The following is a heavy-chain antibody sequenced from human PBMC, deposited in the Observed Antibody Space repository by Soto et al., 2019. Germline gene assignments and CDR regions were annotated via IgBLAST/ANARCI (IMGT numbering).Heavy chain of an antibody. V-gene: IGHV1-8*01. CDR2: MNPNSGNT. CDR3: ARGYGDSSGYYYRLFDY. D-gene: IGHD3-22*01. Sequence: GASVKVSCKASGYTFTSYDINWVRQATGQGLEWMGWMNPNSGNTGYAQKFQGRVTMTRNTSISTAYMELSSLRSEDTAVYYCARGYGDSSGYYYRLFDYWGQGTLVTVSS. J-gene: IGHJ4*02. CDR1: GYTFTSYD.